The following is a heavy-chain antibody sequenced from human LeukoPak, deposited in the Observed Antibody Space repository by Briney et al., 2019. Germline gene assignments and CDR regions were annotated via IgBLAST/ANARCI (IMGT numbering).Heavy chain of an antibody. CDR2: INWNGGSA. CDR1: GFTFDDYA. J-gene: IGHJ3*02. D-gene: IGHD2-15*01. CDR3: AREPPGVVAFDI. Sequence: GGSLRLSCAASGFTFDDYAMHWVRQAPGKGLEWVSGINWNGGSAGYADSVKGRFSISRDNAKNSLYLQMNSLRAEDTALYYCAREPPGVVAFDIWGQGTMVTVSS. V-gene: IGHV3-20*04.